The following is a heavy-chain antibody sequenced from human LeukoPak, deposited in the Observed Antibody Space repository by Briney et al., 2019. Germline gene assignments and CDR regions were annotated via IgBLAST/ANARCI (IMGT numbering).Heavy chain of an antibody. Sequence: GGSLRLSCAASGFTFSSYARSWVRQAPGKGLEWVSAISGSGGSTYYAAAVNGRFTSSRDNSKITLYLQMNSLRAEDTAVYYCAKDPPGIAVAGPEYFQHWGQGTLVTVSS. V-gene: IGHV3-23*01. J-gene: IGHJ1*01. CDR3: AKDPPGIAVAGPEYFQH. CDR2: ISGSGGST. D-gene: IGHD6-19*01. CDR1: GFTFSSYA.